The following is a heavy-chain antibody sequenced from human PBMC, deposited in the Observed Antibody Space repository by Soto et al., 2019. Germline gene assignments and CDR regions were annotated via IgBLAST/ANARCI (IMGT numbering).Heavy chain of an antibody. V-gene: IGHV4-34*01. CDR3: ARGSIVVVPAASYYYYYIDV. CDR1: GGSFSGYY. CDR2: INHSGST. J-gene: IGHJ6*03. D-gene: IGHD2-2*01. Sequence: QVQLQQWGTGLLKPSETLSLTCAVYGGSFSGYYWSLIRQPPGKGLEWIGEINHSGSTSYNPSLKSRVTISVYTSKNQFSLKLTSVTAADTAVYYCARGSIVVVPAASYYYYYIDVWGKGTTVTVSS.